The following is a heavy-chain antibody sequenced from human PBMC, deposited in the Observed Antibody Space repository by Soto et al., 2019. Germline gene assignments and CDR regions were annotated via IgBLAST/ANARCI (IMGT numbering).Heavy chain of an antibody. V-gene: IGHV3-21*01. CDR2: ISSSSSYI. J-gene: IGHJ5*02. D-gene: IGHD6-13*01. CDR1: GFTFSSYS. Sequence: GGSLRLSCAASGFTFSSYSMNWVRQAPGKGLEWVSSISSSSSYIYYADSVKGRFTISRDNAKNSLYLQMNSLRAEDTAVYYCARDRTPYSGYDHRIAAAGTCWFDPWGQGTQISVTS. CDR3: ARDRTPYSGYDHRIAAAGTCWFDP.